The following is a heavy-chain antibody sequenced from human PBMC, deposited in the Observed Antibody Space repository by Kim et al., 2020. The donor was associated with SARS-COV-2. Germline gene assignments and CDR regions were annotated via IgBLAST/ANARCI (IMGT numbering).Heavy chain of an antibody. D-gene: IGHD3-10*01. V-gene: IGHV4-30-4*01. CDR1: GGSISSGDYY. J-gene: IGHJ4*02. CDR3: ARITVVRGVIG. Sequence: SETLSLTCTVSGGSISSGDYYWSWIRQPPGKGLEWIGYIYYSGSTYYNPSLKSRVTISVDTSKNQFSLKLSSVTAADTAVYYCARITVVRGVIGWGQGTLVTVSS. CDR2: IYYSGST.